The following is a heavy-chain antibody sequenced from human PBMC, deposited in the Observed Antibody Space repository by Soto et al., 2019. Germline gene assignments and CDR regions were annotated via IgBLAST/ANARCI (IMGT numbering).Heavy chain of an antibody. J-gene: IGHJ4*02. Sequence: GGSLRLSCAAAGFDFEDYAMHWVRQVPGKGLEWVSLTNSDGTDSYYVDSVKGRFTISRDNAKTTLYLQMDRLRPEDTALYFCAKALYYYDSSPLDHWGQGTLVTVSS. CDR2: TNSDGTDS. CDR3: AKALYYYDSSPLDH. V-gene: IGHV3-43D*04. CDR1: GFDFEDYA. D-gene: IGHD3-22*01.